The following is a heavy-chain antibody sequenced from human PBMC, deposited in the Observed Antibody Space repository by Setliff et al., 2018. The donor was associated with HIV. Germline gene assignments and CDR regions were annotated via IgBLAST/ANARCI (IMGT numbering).Heavy chain of an antibody. CDR1: GFTFRSYS. Sequence: AGGSLRLSCAASGFTFRSYSLNWVRQAPGKGLEWVSYISSSGSTVYYADSAKGRFTISRDNAKNSLYLQMNSLRAEDTAVYYCAILDVDTTMVIYYGMDVWGQGTTVTVSS. V-gene: IGHV3-48*03. CDR2: ISSSGSTV. D-gene: IGHD5-18*01. CDR3: AILDVDTTMVIYYGMDV. J-gene: IGHJ6*02.